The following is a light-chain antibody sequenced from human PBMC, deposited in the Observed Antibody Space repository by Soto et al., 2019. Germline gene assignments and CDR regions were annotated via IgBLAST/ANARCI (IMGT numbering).Light chain of an antibody. CDR1: QDIRNN. CDR3: LQHNAYPWT. J-gene: IGKJ1*01. Sequence: DIQMTQSPSSLSASVGDRVTITCRASQDIRNNLGWYQQEPGKAPKRLQGGVPSRFSGSGSGTEFTLTISSLQPEDFATDYCLQHNAYPWTFGQGTKVDIK. V-gene: IGKV1-17*01.